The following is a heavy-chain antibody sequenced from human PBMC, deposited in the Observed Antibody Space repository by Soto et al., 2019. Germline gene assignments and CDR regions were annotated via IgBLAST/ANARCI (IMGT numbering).Heavy chain of an antibody. CDR3: AHRFDWYYFNY. CDR2: IYWDDDK. V-gene: IGHV2-5*02. CDR1: GFSLSTSEVG. D-gene: IGHD3-9*01. Sequence: QITLKESGPTLLKPTQTLTLTCTFSGFSLSTSEVGVGWFRQPPGKALEWLAVIYWDDDKRYSPSLKSRLTITKDTSKNRVVLTMTNVDPVDTATYFCAHRFDWYYFNYWGQGTLVTVSS. J-gene: IGHJ4*02.